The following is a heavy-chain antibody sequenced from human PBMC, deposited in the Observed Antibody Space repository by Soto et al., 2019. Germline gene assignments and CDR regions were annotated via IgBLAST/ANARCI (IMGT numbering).Heavy chain of an antibody. Sequence: EVQLVESGGGLVQPGGSLRLSCAASGFTFGNYWMHWVRQDPVKGLVWVSRISSDGSTTTTYADSVKGRFTISRDNARNTLWLQMNSRTADDTAVYYCTRSLGSGRGSYGMDVWGQGTTVTVSS. CDR3: TRSLGSGRGSYGMDV. V-gene: IGHV3-74*01. CDR1: GFTFGNYW. CDR2: ISSDGSTT. J-gene: IGHJ6*02. D-gene: IGHD3-10*01.